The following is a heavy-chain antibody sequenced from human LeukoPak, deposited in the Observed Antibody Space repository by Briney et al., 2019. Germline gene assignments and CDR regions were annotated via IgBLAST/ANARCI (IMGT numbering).Heavy chain of an antibody. J-gene: IGHJ4*02. CDR2: INNDGRST. V-gene: IGHV3-74*01. Sequence: PGGSLRLSCASSGFTFSFYWMHWVRQAPGKGLVWVSRINNDGRSTSYAGSVKGRFTISRDNAKNTLYLQMNSLRAEDTAVYYCARDNEYRTGGTCRLDYWGQGALVTVSS. D-gene: IGHD2-15*01. CDR1: GFTFSFYW. CDR3: ARDNEYRTGGTCRLDY.